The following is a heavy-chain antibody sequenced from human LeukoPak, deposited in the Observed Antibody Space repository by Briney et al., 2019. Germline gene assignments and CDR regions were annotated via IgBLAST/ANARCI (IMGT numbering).Heavy chain of an antibody. CDR3: ARDRSANYDFWRGDAFDS. CDR2: ISSSSSYI. D-gene: IGHD3-3*01. V-gene: IGHV3-21*01. J-gene: IGHJ3*02. CDR1: GFTFSTYS. Sequence: GESLRLSCAASGFTFSTYSMNWLRLAPGKGLEWVSFISSSSSYIYYADSVKDRFTISRDNAKNSLYLQMDSLRAEDTAVYYCARDRSANYDFWRGDAFDSWGQGTMVTVSS.